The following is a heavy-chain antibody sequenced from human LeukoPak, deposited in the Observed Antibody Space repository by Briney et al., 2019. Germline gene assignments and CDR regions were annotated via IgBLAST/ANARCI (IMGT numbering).Heavy chain of an antibody. J-gene: IGHJ4*02. CDR1: GFTFSSYA. D-gene: IGHD4-17*01. Sequence: PGGSLRLSCAASGFTFSSYAMSWVRQAPGKGLEWVANIKQDGSEKYYVDSVKGRFTISRDNAKNSLYLQMNSLRAEDTAVYYCARGKNYGDYDDPPHFDYWGQGTLVTVSS. CDR3: ARGKNYGDYDDPPHFDY. CDR2: IKQDGSEK. V-gene: IGHV3-7*01.